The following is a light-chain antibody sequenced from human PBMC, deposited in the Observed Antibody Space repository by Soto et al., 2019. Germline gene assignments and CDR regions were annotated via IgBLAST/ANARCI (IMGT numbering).Light chain of an antibody. CDR2: KAS. V-gene: IGKV1-5*03. J-gene: IGKJ4*01. CDR1: QSISTW. Sequence: DSHITHSPSTLSASVGDRVTITCRASQSISTWLAWYQQKAGKAPKLLIYKASSLEGGVPSRFSGSGSGTEFNITISSLQPDDFATYYCQQYNTYPLTFGGGTKVDIK. CDR3: QQYNTYPLT.